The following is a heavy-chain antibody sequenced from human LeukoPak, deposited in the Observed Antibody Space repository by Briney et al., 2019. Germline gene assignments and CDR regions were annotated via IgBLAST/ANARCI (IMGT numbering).Heavy chain of an antibody. V-gene: IGHV3-48*03. J-gene: IGHJ4*02. CDR3: ARGYYYGSGTYAWGY. Sequence: PGGSLRLSCAASGFTFSSYEMNWVRQAPGKGLEWVSYISSSGSTIYYADSVKGRFTISRDNAKNSLYLQMNSLRAEDTAIYYCARGYYYGSGTYAWGYWGQGTLVTVSS. CDR1: GFTFSSYE. CDR2: ISSSGSTI. D-gene: IGHD3-10*01.